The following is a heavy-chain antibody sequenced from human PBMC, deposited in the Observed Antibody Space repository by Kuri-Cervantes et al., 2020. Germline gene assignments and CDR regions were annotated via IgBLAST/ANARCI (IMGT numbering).Heavy chain of an antibody. CDR3: AKGKEGSLYVWDY. D-gene: IGHD6-13*01. Sequence: LTCAASGFTFNSYAMHWVRQAPGKGLEWVAVISYDGSNKYYADSVKGRFTISRDNSKNTLYLHMSGLRAADTGIYYCAKGKEGSLYVWDYWGQGTLVTVSS. J-gene: IGHJ4*02. CDR2: ISYDGSNK. CDR1: GFTFNSYA. V-gene: IGHV3-30*07.